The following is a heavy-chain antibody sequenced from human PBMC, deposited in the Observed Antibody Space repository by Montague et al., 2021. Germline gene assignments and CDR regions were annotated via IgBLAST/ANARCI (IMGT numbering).Heavy chain of an antibody. CDR3: ARSALAAALDP. CDR2: IKYDGSRT. CDR1: GFTFSNYW. V-gene: IGHV3-74*01. D-gene: IGHD6-25*01. Sequence: SLRLSCAASGFTFSNYWMHWVRQAPGKGLVWVSHIKYDGSRTGYADSVKGRFTISRDNAKNTLYPQMNSLRVDDTAVYYCARSALAAALDPWGQGTLVTVSS. J-gene: IGHJ5*02.